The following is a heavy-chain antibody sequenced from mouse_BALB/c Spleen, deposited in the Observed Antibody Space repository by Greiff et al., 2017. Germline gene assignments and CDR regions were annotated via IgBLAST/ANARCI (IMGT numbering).Heavy chain of an antibody. CDR3: ARGAFYAMDY. CDR2: IYPGDGDT. CDR1: GYAFSSSW. Sequence: QVQLQQSGPELVKPGASVKISCKASGYAFSSSWMNWVKQRPGQGLEWIGRIYPGDGDTNYNGKFKGKATLTADKSSSTAYMQLSSLTSVDSAVYFCARGAFYAMDYWGQGTSVTVSS. V-gene: IGHV1-82*01. J-gene: IGHJ4*01.